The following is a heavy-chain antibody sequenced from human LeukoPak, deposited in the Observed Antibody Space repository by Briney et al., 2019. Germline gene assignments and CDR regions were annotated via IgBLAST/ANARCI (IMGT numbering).Heavy chain of an antibody. D-gene: IGHD5-18*01. V-gene: IGHV4-59*08. CDR3: ARSDTAMVNLDY. CDR2: IYYSGST. CDR1: GGSISSYY. J-gene: IGHJ4*02. Sequence: SETLSLTCTVSGGSISSYYWSWIRQPPGKGLEWIGYIYYSGSTNYNPSLKSRVTISVDTSKNQFSLKLSSVTAAYTAVYYCARSDTAMVNLDYWGQGTLVTVSS.